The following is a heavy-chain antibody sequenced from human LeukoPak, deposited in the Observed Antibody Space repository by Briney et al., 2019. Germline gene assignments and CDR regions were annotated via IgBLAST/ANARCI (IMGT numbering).Heavy chain of an antibody. CDR3: ARDTPLVGAARWFDP. Sequence: SQTLSLTCTVSGGSISSGGYYWSWIRQHPGKGLEWIGYIYYSGSTYYNPSLKSRVTISVDTSKNQFSLKLSSVTAADTAVYYCARDTPLVGAARWFDPWGQGTLVTVSS. V-gene: IGHV4-31*03. D-gene: IGHD6-6*01. CDR2: IYYSGST. CDR1: GGSISSGGYY. J-gene: IGHJ5*02.